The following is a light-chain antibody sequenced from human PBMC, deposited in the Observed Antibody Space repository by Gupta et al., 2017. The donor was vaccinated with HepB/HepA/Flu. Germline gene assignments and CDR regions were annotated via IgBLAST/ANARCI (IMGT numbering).Light chain of an antibody. CDR3: QQRSNWPQFT. Sequence: EIVFTQSPATLSLSPGERATLSCRASQSVSSYLAWYQQKPGQAPRLLIYDASNRDTGIPARFGGSGCGKDFTLTISSREQEDFAVYYCQQRSNWPQFTFGRGTKVEIK. CDR2: DAS. J-gene: IGKJ1*01. V-gene: IGKV3-11*01. CDR1: QSVSSY.